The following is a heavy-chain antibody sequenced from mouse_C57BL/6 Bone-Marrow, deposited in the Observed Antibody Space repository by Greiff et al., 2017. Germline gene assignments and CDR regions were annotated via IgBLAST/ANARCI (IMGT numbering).Heavy chain of an antibody. CDR2: INPSNGGT. CDR3: ARYSNYVDYAMDY. D-gene: IGHD2-5*01. V-gene: IGHV1-53*01. Sequence: QVQLQQPGTELVKPGASVKLSCKASGYTFTSYWMHWVKQRPGQGLEWIGNINPSNGGTNYNEKFKSKATLTVDKSSSTAYMQLSSLTSEASAVYYCARYSNYVDYAMDYWGQGTSVTVSS. J-gene: IGHJ4*01. CDR1: GYTFTSYW.